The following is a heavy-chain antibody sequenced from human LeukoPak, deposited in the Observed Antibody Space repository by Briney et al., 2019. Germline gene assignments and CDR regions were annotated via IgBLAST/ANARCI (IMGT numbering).Heavy chain of an antibody. Sequence: ASVKVSCKASGYTFTSYDINWVRQATGQGLEWMGWMNPNSGNTCYAQKFQGRVTITRNTSISTAYMELSSLRSEDTAVYYCARGELGPVAFDIWGQGTMVTVSS. V-gene: IGHV1-8*03. CDR1: GYTFTSYD. J-gene: IGHJ3*02. CDR2: MNPNSGNT. D-gene: IGHD1-26*01. CDR3: ARGELGPVAFDI.